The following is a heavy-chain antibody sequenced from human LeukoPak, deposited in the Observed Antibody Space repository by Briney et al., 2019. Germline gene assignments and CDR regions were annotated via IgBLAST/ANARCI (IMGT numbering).Heavy chain of an antibody. Sequence: GGSLKLSCAASGFTFSSYSMNWVRQAPGKGLEWVSSISSSSSYIYYADSVKGRFTISRDNAKNSLYLQMNSLRAEDTAVYYCASRVGGYSGYDLDYFDYWGQGTLVTVSS. CDR2: ISSSSSYI. CDR1: GFTFSSYS. J-gene: IGHJ4*02. CDR3: ASRVGGYSGYDLDYFDY. D-gene: IGHD5-12*01. V-gene: IGHV3-21*01.